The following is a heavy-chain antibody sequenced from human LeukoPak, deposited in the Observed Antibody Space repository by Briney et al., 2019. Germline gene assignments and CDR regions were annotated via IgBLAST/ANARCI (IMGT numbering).Heavy chain of an antibody. Sequence: PGGSLRLTCAAYGFTFDDYAIHWVRQAPGKGLEWVSLITGDGGRTYYADSVKGRFTISRDNSKTSLYLQMNSLRTEDTALYYCAKDIGYSTTWYLESWGQGTLVTVSS. CDR2: ITGDGGRT. J-gene: IGHJ4*02. CDR3: AKDIGYSTTWYLES. CDR1: GFTFDDYA. D-gene: IGHD6-13*01. V-gene: IGHV3-43*02.